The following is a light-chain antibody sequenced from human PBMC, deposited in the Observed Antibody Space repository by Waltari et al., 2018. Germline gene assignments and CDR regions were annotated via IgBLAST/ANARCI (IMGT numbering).Light chain of an antibody. CDR3: QQYTSISRT. J-gene: IGKJ1*01. CDR1: QTISNY. CDR2: AAS. V-gene: IGKV1-39*01. Sequence: DIQMTQSPSSLSASVGDRVTISCRSSQTISNYLNWYQQKPGKAPKLLIYAASSLQSGVPSRFSASGSGTDFTLTIGSLQAEDVAVYYCQQYTSISRTFGQGTKVEIK.